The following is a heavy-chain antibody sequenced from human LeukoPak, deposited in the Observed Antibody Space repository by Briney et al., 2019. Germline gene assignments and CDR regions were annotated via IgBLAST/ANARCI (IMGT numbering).Heavy chain of an antibody. CDR2: IYYSGST. J-gene: IGHJ5*02. CDR3: ARTRGSPYNWFDP. V-gene: IGHV4-59*01. CDR1: GGSISSYY. D-gene: IGHD3-16*01. Sequence: SETLSLTCTVSGGSISSYYWSWIRQPPGKGLEWIGYIYYSGSTNYNPSLKSRVTISVDTSKNQFSLKLSSVTAADTAVYYCARTRGSPYNWFDPWGQGTLVTVSS.